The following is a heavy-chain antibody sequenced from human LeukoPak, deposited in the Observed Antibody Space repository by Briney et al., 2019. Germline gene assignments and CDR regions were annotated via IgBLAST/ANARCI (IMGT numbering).Heavy chain of an antibody. J-gene: IGHJ4*02. D-gene: IGHD2/OR15-2a*01. CDR2: INPTGSST. CDR3: ARTRGTHISMAYLDS. V-gene: IGHV1-46*01. CDR1: GYTFTSYY. Sequence: ASVKVSCKASGYTFTSYYMHWVRQAPGQGLEWMGLINPTGSSTAYAQKFQGRVTMTRDMSTSTDYMELSSLRSDDTAVYYCARTRGTHISMAYLDSWGQGTLVTVSS.